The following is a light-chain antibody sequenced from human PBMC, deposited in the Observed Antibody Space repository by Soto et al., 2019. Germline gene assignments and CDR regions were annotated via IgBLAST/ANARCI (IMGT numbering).Light chain of an antibody. CDR3: SSYSGSDNGV. Sequence: QSALTQPPSASGSPGQSVTISCTGTSSDVGGYNHVSWYQQHPGKAPKVMISEVSKRPSGVPDRFSGSKSGNTASLTVSGLQAEDEADYYCSSYSGSDNGVFGGGTKLTVL. V-gene: IGLV2-8*01. CDR2: EVS. J-gene: IGLJ3*02. CDR1: SSDVGGYNH.